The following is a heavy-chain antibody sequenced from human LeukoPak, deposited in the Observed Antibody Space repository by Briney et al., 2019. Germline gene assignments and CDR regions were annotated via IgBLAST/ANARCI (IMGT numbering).Heavy chain of an antibody. Sequence: PGGSLRLSRAPSVFTFSSYGMHWVRQAPGKGLEWVAVISFDGSKEYYADSVKGRFTISRDNSKNMLYLQMNSLRGEDTAVYYCAKDWSIHYYYGMDVWGQGTAVTVSS. V-gene: IGHV3-30*18. D-gene: IGHD3-3*01. CDR2: ISFDGSKE. CDR1: VFTFSSYG. J-gene: IGHJ6*02. CDR3: AKDWSIHYYYGMDV.